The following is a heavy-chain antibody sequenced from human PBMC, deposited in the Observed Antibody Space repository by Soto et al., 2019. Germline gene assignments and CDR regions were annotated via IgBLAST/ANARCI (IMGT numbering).Heavy chain of an antibody. CDR1: GFTFSSYS. CDR3: ARDPTSSSYRGHYYYYYGMDV. CDR2: ISSSSSTI. D-gene: IGHD6-6*01. J-gene: IGHJ6*02. V-gene: IGHV3-48*02. Sequence: GGSLRLSCAASGFTFSSYSMNWVRQAPGKGLEWVSYISSSSSTIYYADSVKGRFTISRDNAKNSLYLQMNSLRDEDTAVYYCARDPTSSSYRGHYYYYYGMDVWGQGTTVTVSS.